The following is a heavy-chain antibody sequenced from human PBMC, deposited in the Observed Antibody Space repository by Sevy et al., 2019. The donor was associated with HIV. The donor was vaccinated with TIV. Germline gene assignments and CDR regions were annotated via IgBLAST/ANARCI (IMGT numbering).Heavy chain of an antibody. D-gene: IGHD3-22*01. J-gene: IGHJ3*02. CDR3: AGDLNYYDSSGYDHDAFDI. CDR1: GYTFTSYG. CDR2: ISAYNGNT. V-gene: IGHV1-18*01. Sequence: ASVKVSCKASGYTFTSYGISWVRQAPGQGLEWMGWISAYNGNTNYAQKLQGRVTMTTDTSTSTAYMELRSLRSEDTAVYYCAGDLNYYDSSGYDHDAFDIWGQGTMVTVSS.